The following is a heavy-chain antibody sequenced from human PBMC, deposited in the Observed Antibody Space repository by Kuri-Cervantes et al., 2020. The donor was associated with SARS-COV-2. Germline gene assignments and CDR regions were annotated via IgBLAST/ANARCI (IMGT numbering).Heavy chain of an antibody. CDR1: GYTFTAYY. D-gene: IGHD3-3*01. V-gene: IGHV1-2*02. J-gene: IGHJ3*02. CDR2: INPNSGGT. Sequence: ASVKVSCKASGYTFTAYYIHWVRQAPGQGLEWMGWINPNSGGTNYAQKLQGRVTMTTDTSTSTAYMELRSLRSDDTAVYYCAREGGGDPLVLGFGVVIHDAFDIWGQGTMVTVSS. CDR3: AREGGGDPLVLGFGVVIHDAFDI.